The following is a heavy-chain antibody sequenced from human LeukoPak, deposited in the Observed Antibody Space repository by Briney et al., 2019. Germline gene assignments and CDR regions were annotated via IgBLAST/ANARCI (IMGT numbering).Heavy chain of an antibody. Sequence: ASVKVSCKVSGYTLTELSMHWVRQAPGKGLEWMGGFDPEDGETIYAQKFQGRVTMTEDTSTDTAYMELSSLRSEDTAVYYCATLYCSSTSCSAFDPWGQGTLVTVSS. CDR2: FDPEDGET. J-gene: IGHJ5*02. CDR1: GYTLTELS. CDR3: ATLYCSSTSCSAFDP. V-gene: IGHV1-24*01. D-gene: IGHD2-2*01.